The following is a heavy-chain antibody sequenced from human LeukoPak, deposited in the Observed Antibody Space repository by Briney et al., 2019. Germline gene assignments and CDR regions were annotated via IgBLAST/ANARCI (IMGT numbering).Heavy chain of an antibody. V-gene: IGHV3-66*01. CDR3: ARDVEYSSGWYGGEGYFDY. J-gene: IGHJ4*02. CDR1: GLTFNIYA. Sequence: GGSLRLSCAASGLTFNIYALSWVRQAPGKGLEWVSVIYSGGSTYYADSVKGRFTISRDNSKNTLYLQMNSLRAEDTAVYYCARDVEYSSGWYGGEGYFDYWGQGTLVTVSS. CDR2: IYSGGST. D-gene: IGHD6-19*01.